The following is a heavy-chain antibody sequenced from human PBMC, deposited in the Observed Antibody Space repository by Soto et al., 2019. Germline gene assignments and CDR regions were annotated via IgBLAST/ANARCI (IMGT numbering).Heavy chain of an antibody. D-gene: IGHD3-9*01. CDR3: ARGVELRYFDWLSYNYMDV. CDR2: MNPNSGNT. J-gene: IGHJ6*03. CDR1: GYTFTSYD. Sequence: QVPLVQSGAEVKKPGASVKVSCKASGYTFTSYDINWVRQATGQGLEWMGWMNPNSGNTGYAQKFQGRVTMTRNTSISTAYMELSSLRSEDTAVYYCARGVELRYFDWLSYNYMDVWGKGTTVTVSS. V-gene: IGHV1-8*01.